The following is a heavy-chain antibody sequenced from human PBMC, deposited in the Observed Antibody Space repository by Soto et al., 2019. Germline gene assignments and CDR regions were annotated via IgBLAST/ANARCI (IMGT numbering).Heavy chain of an antibody. CDR1: GYTFTSDD. CDR3: ARGSWFADLGNFDYDLDV. J-gene: IGHJ6*02. D-gene: IGHD3-10*01. V-gene: IGHV1-8*01. CDR2: MSPNSGDA. Sequence: ASVKVSCKASGYTFTSDDINWVQQATGQGLEWMGWMSPNSGDAGYSQKFQGRLTMTRNTSISTAYMELSSLRYEDTAVYYCARGSWFADLGNFDYDLDVWGQGTTVTSP.